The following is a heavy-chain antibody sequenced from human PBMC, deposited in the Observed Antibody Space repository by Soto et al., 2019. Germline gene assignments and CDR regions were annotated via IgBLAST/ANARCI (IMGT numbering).Heavy chain of an antibody. D-gene: IGHD3-22*01. CDR2: IYYSGST. V-gene: IGHV4-31*03. J-gene: IGHJ3*02. CDR1: GGSISSGGYD. CDR3: ARENYYYDSSGPI. Sequence: QVQLQESGPGLVKPSQTLSLTCTVSGGSISSGGYDWSWIRQHPGKGLEWIGYIYYSGSTYYNPSLKSRVTISVDTSKNQFSLKLSSVTAADTAVYYCARENYYYDSSGPIWGQGTMVTVSS.